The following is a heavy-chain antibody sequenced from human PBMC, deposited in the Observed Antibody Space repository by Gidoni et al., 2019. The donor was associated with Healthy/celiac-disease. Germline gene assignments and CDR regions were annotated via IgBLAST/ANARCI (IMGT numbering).Heavy chain of an antibody. CDR3: AREGPKYYDILTGYYNSYYFDY. V-gene: IGHV4-34*01. Sequence: QVQLQQWGAGLLKPSETLSLTCAVYGGSFGGYSWSWIRQPPGKGLEWIGEINHSGSTNYNPSLKSRVTISVDTSKNQFSLKLSSVTAADTAVYYCAREGPKYYDILTGYYNSYYFDYWGQGTLVTVSS. J-gene: IGHJ4*02. D-gene: IGHD3-9*01. CDR1: GGSFGGYS. CDR2: INHSGST.